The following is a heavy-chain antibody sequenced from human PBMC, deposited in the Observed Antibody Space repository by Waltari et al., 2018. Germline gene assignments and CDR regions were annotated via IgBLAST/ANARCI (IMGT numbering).Heavy chain of an antibody. CDR2: LYHAGNT. D-gene: IGHD2-8*01. CDR3: ARGNTKYGMDV. V-gene: IGHV3-53*01. Sequence: EVQLVESGVHLIQPGGSLRVACAASGFNVSSYYMNWVRQAPGKGLEWVSILYHAGNTYYADSVKGRFTFSRDNSKNTLYLQMNSLRAEDTAVYYCARGNTKYGMDVWGPGTTVTVSS. J-gene: IGHJ6*02. CDR1: GFNVSSYY.